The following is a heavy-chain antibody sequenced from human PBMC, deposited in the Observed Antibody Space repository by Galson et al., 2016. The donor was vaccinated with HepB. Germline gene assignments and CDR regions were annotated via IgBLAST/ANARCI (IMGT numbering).Heavy chain of an antibody. CDR1: GFTFNYYA. J-gene: IGHJ4*02. CDR3: ARDSGEVLVVGTARVDYIDY. CDR2: ISYDGSNP. Sequence: SLRLSCAASGFTFNYYAMHWVRQAPGKGLEWVAAISYDGSNPLYADSVKGRFTISRDNSKNTLYLQMNSLRPEDTAVYYCARDSGEVLVVGTARVDYIDYWGQGSLVTVSS. D-gene: IGHD2-15*01. V-gene: IGHV3-30*04.